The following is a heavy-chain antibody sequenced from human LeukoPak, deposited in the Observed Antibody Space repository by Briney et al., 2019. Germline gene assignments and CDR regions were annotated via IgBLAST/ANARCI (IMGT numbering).Heavy chain of an antibody. CDR1: GFTFSSYA. CDR2: ISYDGSNK. V-gene: IGHV3-30-3*01. Sequence: PGGSLRLSCAASGFTFSSYAMHWVRQAPGKGLEWVAAISYDGSNKYYADSVKGRFTISRDNSKNTLYLQMNSLRAEDTAVYYCAREEIFRVAVAGNWVDYWGQGTLVTVSS. J-gene: IGHJ4*02. CDR3: AREEIFRVAVAGNWVDY. D-gene: IGHD6-19*01.